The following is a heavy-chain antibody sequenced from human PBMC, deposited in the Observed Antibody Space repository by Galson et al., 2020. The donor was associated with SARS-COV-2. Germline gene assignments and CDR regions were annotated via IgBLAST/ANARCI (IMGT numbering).Heavy chain of an antibody. D-gene: IGHD6-13*01. CDR1: GFTFSSYE. V-gene: IGHV3-48*03. CDR2: ISGSGTNI. Sequence: GGSLRLSCAASGFTFSSYEMNWVRQAPGKGLEWVSYISGSGTNIYYADSEKGRFTISRDNAKNSLYLQMTSLRAEDTAIYYCASPYLAAATFFGAFDIWGLGTMVTVSS. J-gene: IGHJ3*02. CDR3: ASPYLAAATFFGAFDI.